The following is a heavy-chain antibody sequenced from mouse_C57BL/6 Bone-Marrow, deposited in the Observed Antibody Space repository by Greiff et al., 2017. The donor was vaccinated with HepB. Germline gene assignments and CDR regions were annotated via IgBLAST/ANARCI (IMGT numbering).Heavy chain of an antibody. J-gene: IGHJ4*01. CDR2: ISSGGSYT. CDR1: GFTFSSYG. CDR3: ARLPMDY. V-gene: IGHV5-6*01. Sequence: EVNLVESGGDLVKPGGSLKLSCAASGFTFSSYGMSWVRQTPDKRLEWVATISSGGSYTYYPDSVKGRFTISRDNAKNTLYLQMSSLKSEDTAMYYCARLPMDYWGQGTSVTVSS.